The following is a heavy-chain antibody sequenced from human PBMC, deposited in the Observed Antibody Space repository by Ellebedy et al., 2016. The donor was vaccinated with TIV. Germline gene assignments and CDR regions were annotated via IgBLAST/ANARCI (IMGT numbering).Heavy chain of an antibody. Sequence: GESLKISCAASGFTFSNYWMNWVRQAPGKGLEWVANIKQDGSEKFSMDSVKGRITVSRDNAKNSLYLQMDSLRAEDTAVYYCARGVSMYSSSTWFDFDYWGQGAPVTVSS. V-gene: IGHV3-7*04. CDR2: IKQDGSEK. D-gene: IGHD6-13*01. CDR3: ARGVSMYSSSTWFDFDY. J-gene: IGHJ4*02. CDR1: GFTFSNYW.